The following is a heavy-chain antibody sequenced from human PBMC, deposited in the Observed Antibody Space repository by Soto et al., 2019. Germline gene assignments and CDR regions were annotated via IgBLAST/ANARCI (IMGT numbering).Heavy chain of an antibody. V-gene: IGHV3-64*01. CDR1: GFTFSSYA. CDR2: ISSNGGST. D-gene: IGHD2-21*02. CDR3: ARVMTTNYYYYYYMDV. J-gene: IGHJ6*03. Sequence: EVQLVESGGGLVQPGGSLRLSCAASGFTFSSYAMHWVRQAPGKGLEYVSAISSNGGSTYYANSVKGRFTISRDNSKNTLYLQMGSLRAEDMAVYYCARVMTTNYYYYYYMDVWGKGTTVNVSS.